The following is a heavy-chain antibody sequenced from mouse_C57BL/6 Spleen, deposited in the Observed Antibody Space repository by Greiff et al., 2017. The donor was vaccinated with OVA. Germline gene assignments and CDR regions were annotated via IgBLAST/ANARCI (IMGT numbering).Heavy chain of an antibody. J-gene: IGHJ1*03. CDR2: IYPGSGST. Sequence: QVQLQQPGAELVKPGASVKMSCKASGYTFTSYWITWVKQRPGQGLEWIGDIYPGSGSTNYNEKFKSKATLTVDTSSSTAYMQLSSLTSEDSAVYYCARGGQLRPHWYFDVWGTGTTVTVSS. V-gene: IGHV1-55*01. D-gene: IGHD3-2*02. CDR1: GYTFTSYW. CDR3: ARGGQLRPHWYFDV.